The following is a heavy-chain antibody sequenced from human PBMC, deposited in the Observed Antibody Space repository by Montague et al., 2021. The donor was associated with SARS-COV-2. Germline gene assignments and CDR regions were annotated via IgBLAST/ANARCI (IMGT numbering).Heavy chain of an antibody. CDR1: GFSLSTSGMC. V-gene: IGHV2-70*01. D-gene: IGHD6-13*01. CDR3: ARICLQAGVAGDANFHY. J-gene: IGHJ4*02. Sequence: PALVKPTQTLTLTCTFSGFSLSTSGMCMSWIRQPPGKALEWLALIDWDDDTYYSTSLKTRLTISKDTSKNQVVLTMTDMAPVDTATYYCARICLQAGVAGDANFHYWGQGTPVTVSS. CDR2: IDWDDDT.